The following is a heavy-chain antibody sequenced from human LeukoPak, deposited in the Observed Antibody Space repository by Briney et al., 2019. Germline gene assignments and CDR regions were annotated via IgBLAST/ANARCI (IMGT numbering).Heavy chain of an antibody. CDR3: ARVGYSSSGAFDI. D-gene: IGHD6-13*01. J-gene: IGHJ3*02. CDR1: GGSISSYY. Sequence: PSETLSLTCTVSGGSISSYYWSWIRQPPGKGLEWIGYIYYSGSTNYNPSLKSRVTISVDTSKNQFSLKLSSVTAADTAVYYCARVGYSSSGAFDIWGQGTMVTVSS. V-gene: IGHV4-59*01. CDR2: IYYSGST.